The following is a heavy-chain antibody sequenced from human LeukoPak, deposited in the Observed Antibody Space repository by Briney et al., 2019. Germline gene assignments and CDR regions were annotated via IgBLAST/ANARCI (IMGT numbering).Heavy chain of an antibody. CDR2: ISNSGSTM. D-gene: IGHD3-10*01. J-gene: IGHJ4*02. CDR1: GFTFSSYE. Sequence: GGSLRLSCVASGFTFSSYEMNWVRQAPGKGLEWVSYISNSGSTMYYADSVKGRFTISRDNAKNSLYLQMNSLRAEDTVVYYCARDWRHRDYGSGSLDYWGQGALVTVSS. CDR3: ARDWRHRDYGSGSLDY. V-gene: IGHV3-48*03.